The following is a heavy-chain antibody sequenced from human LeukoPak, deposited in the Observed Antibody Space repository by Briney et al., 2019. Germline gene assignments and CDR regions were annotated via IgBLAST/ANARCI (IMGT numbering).Heavy chain of an antibody. CDR3: AKGPVVATTYFDY. J-gene: IGHJ4*01. D-gene: IGHD5-12*01. V-gene: IGHV3-30*02. Sequence: PGGSLRLSCAASGFTFSSYGMHWVRQAPGKGLEWVAFIRYDGSNKYYADSVKGRFTISRDNSKNTLYLQMNSLRAEDTAVYYCAKGPVVATTYFDYWGHGTLVTVSS. CDR2: IRYDGSNK. CDR1: GFTFSSYG.